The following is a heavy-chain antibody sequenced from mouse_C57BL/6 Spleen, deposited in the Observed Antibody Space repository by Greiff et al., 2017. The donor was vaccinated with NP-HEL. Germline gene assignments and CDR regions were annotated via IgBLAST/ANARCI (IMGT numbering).Heavy chain of an antibody. CDR2: ILPGSGST. CDR3: ERGIYYGNSYWWFDV. D-gene: IGHD1-1*01. J-gene: IGHJ1*03. V-gene: IGHV1-9*01. CDR1: GYTFTGYW. Sequence: QVQLQQPGAELMKPGASVKLSCKATGYTFTGYWIQWVKQRPGHGLEWIGEILPGSGSTNYNEKFKGKATFTADTSSNTAYMQLSSLTSEDSDIYDCERGIYYGNSYWWFDVWGTGTTVTVSA.